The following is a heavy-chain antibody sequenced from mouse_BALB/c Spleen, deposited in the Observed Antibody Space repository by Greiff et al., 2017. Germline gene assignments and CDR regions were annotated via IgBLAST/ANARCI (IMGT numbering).Heavy chain of an antibody. Sequence: LQQPGSELVRPGASVKLSCKASGYTFTSYWMHWVKQRHGQGLEWIGNIYPGSGSTNYDEKFKSKGTLTVDTSSSTAYMHLSSLTSEDSAVYYCTREGDWGQGTLVTVSA. J-gene: IGHJ3*01. CDR2: IYPGSGST. V-gene: IGHV1S22*01. CDR3: TREGD. CDR1: GYTFTSYW.